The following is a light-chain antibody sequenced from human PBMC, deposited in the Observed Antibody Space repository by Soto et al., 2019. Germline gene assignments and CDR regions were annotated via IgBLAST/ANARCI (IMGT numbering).Light chain of an antibody. CDR1: SGSVSTSYY. J-gene: IGLJ3*02. CDR2: TTN. V-gene: IGLV8-61*01. Sequence: QTVVTQEPSFSVSPGGTVTLTCGLSSGSVSTSYYPSWYQQTPGQAPRTLIYTTNTRSSGVPDRFSGSILGNKAALTITGEQADDEADYYWVLYMGRGFSVFGGGTKLTVL. CDR3: VLYMGRGFSV.